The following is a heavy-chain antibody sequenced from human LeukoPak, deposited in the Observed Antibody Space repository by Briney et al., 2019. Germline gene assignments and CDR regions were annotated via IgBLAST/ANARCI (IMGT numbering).Heavy chain of an antibody. J-gene: IGHJ6*03. CDR1: GSTFDDYA. CDR3: ARARASSRGGYYYMDV. Sequence: GGSLRLSCAASGSTFDDYAMHWVRQAPGKGLEWVSGISWNSGSIDYADSVKGRFTISRDNAKNSLYLQMNSLRAEDTAVYYCARARASSRGGYYYMDVWGKGTTVTVSS. CDR2: ISWNSGSI. D-gene: IGHD6-13*01. V-gene: IGHV3-9*01.